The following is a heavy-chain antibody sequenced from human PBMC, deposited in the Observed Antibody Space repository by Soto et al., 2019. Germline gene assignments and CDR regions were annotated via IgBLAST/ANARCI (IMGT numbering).Heavy chain of an antibody. V-gene: IGHV3-30*18. CDR1: GFTFSGYG. CDR2: ISYDGSNK. J-gene: IGHJ4*02. D-gene: IGHD3-22*01. Sequence: PGGSLRLSCAASGFTFSGYGMHWVRQAPGKGLEWVAVISYDGSNKYYADSVKGRFTISRDNSRNTLYLQMNSLRAEDTAVYYCAKDPLSLRPSEITMIVGTTFDDWGQGTLVTVSS. CDR3: AKDPLSLRPSEITMIVGTTFDD.